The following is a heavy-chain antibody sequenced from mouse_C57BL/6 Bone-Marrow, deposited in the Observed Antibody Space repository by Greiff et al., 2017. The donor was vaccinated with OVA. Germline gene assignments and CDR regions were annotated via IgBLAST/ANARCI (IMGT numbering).Heavy chain of an antibody. J-gene: IGHJ2*01. D-gene: IGHD1-1*01. Sequence: EVKLQESGGGLVQPKGSLKLSCAASGFSFNTYAMNWVRQAPGKGLEWVARIRSKSNNYATSYADSVKDRFTISRDDSESMLYLQMTNLKTEDTAMYYCVGREVWYYGSSPLYYFDYWGQGTTLTVSS. V-gene: IGHV10-1*01. CDR3: VGREVWYYGSSPLYYFDY. CDR1: GFSFNTYA. CDR2: IRSKSNNYAT.